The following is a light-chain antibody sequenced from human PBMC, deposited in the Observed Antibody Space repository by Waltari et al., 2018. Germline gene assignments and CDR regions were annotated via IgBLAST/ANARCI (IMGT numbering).Light chain of an antibody. Sequence: QSALTQPRSVSGSPGQSVTISCTGTGSDVGTYNYVSWYQQAPGQAPKRLIYDVNKWPSGVPDRFSGSKSGNTASLTISGLQAEDEADYYCCSYAGSNNYVFGTGTEVTVL. CDR2: DVN. CDR1: GSDVGTYNY. CDR3: CSYAGSNNYV. J-gene: IGLJ1*01. V-gene: IGLV2-11*01.